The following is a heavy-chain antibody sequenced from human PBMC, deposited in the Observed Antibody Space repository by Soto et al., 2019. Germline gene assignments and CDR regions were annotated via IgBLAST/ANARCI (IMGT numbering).Heavy chain of an antibody. V-gene: IGHV4-30-2*01. CDR1: GGSLSVTGYS. CDR3: PRKGHLMETTDDNGFDI. J-gene: IGHJ3*02. CDR2: IFHTGTI. Sequence: SETLPLTCAVSGGSLSVTGYSWSWVRHPPGQGLEWIGYIFHTGTIYYNPSLQSRVTISIDRSMNQFSLTLTSVTAADTAVYFCPRKGHLMETTDDNGFDIWGQGKMV. D-gene: IGHD3-22*01.